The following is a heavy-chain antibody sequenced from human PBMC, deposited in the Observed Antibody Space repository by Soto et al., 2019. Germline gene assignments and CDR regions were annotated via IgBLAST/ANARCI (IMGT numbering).Heavy chain of an antibody. Sequence: EVQLLESGGDLVQPGGSLRLSCAASGFTFTNYLMKWVRQAPGKGLEWVSSIDKSGGDTYYADSVKGRFTISRDNSKNTLYQQMNGLRAGDTALYYCAKDTYRRSWYFWGQGTLVTVSS. CDR2: IDKSGGDT. J-gene: IGHJ4*02. CDR3: AKDTYRRSWYF. D-gene: IGHD3-10*01. CDR1: GFTFTNYL. V-gene: IGHV3-23*05.